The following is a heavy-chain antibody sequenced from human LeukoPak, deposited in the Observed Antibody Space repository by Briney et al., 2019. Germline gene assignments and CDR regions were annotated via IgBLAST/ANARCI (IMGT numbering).Heavy chain of an antibody. D-gene: IGHD3-10*01. V-gene: IGHV4-34*01. J-gene: IGHJ5*02. CDR3: ARHLVAHGSGSPEQLNWFDP. CDR2: INHSGST. CDR1: GGSFSGYY. Sequence: SETLSLTCAVYGGSFSGYYWSWIRQPPGKGLEWIGEINHSGSTNYNPSLKSRVTISVDTSKNQFSLKLSSVTAADTAVYYCARHLVAHGSGSPEQLNWFDPWGQGTLVTVSS.